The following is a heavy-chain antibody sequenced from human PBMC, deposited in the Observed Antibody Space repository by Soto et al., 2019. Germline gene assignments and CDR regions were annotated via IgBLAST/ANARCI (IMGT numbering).Heavy chain of an antibody. CDR2: IGTAGDP. Sequence: PGGSLRLSYAASGFTFSSYDMHWVRQATGKGLEWVSAIGTAGDPYYPGSVKGRFTISRENAKNSLYLQMNSLRAGDTAVYYCARATISSYYYDSSGYYYDYWGQGTLVTVSS. J-gene: IGHJ4*02. D-gene: IGHD3-22*01. CDR1: GFTFSSYD. CDR3: ARATISSYYYDSSGYYYDY. V-gene: IGHV3-13*05.